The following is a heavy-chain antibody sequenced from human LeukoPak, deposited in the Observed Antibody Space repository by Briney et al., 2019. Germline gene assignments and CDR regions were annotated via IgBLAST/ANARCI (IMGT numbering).Heavy chain of an antibody. CDR2: ISGSGDAS. CDR1: GFTFDRYA. Sequence: PGGSLRLSCAASGFTFDRYAMSWVRQAPGKGLEWVSAISGSGDASFYADSVKGRFTISRDNPKNTLYLHMNSLRAEDTALYYCARAPWSDYHYFEYWGQGTLLTVSS. V-gene: IGHV3-23*01. CDR3: ARAPWSDYHYFEY. J-gene: IGHJ4*02. D-gene: IGHD3-3*01.